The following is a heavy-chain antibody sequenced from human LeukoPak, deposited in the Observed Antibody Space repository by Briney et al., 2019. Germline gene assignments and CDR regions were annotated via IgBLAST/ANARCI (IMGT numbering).Heavy chain of an antibody. V-gene: IGHV4-34*01. CDR1: GESFSGYY. Sequence: SETLSLTCAVYGESFSGYYWSWIRQPPGKGLEWIGEINHSGSTNYNPSLKSRVTISVDTSKNQFSLKLSSVTAADTAVYYCARRRGIYCSSTSCRTIDYWGQGTLVTVSS. CDR3: ARRRGIYCSSTSCRTIDY. CDR2: INHSGST. D-gene: IGHD2-2*01. J-gene: IGHJ4*02.